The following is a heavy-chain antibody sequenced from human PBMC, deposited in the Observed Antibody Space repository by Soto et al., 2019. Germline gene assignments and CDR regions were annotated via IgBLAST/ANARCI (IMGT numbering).Heavy chain of an antibody. CDR3: ARGTGYSDYDFLLYFDY. Sequence: VNVSCTASARTFSSYAISCVRLAPGQGLEWMGGIIPVLTTTNYAQKFHGRVTITADESTSTAYMELRSLRSEDTAAYYCARGTGYSDYDFLLYFDYWGQGTLVTVSS. D-gene: IGHD5-12*01. CDR2: IIPVLTTT. J-gene: IGHJ4*02. V-gene: IGHV1-69*13. CDR1: ARTFSSYA.